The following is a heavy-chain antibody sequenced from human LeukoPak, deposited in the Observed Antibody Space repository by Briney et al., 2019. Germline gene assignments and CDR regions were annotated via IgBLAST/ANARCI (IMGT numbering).Heavy chain of an antibody. CDR3: LVATTGSYYYYYMDV. CDR2: INPNSGGT. V-gene: IGHV1-2*06. CDR1: GDTFTGYY. J-gene: IGHJ6*03. Sequence: ASVKVSCKASGDTFTGYYMHWVRQAPGQGLEWMGRINPNSGGTNYAQKFQGRVTMTRDTSISTAYMELSRLRSDDTAVYYCLVATTGSYYYYYMDVWGKGTTVTVSS. D-gene: IGHD2-15*01.